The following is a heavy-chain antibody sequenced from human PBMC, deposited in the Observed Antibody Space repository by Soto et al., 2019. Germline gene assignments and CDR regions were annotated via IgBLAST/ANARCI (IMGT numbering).Heavy chain of an antibody. CDR3: ARDPGGYSSSSFYYYGMDV. D-gene: IGHD6-6*01. CDR1: GGTFSSYA. J-gene: IGHJ6*01. CDR2: IIPIFGTA. Sequence: SVKVSCKASGGTFSSYAISWVRQAPGQGLEGMGGIIPIFGTANYAQKFQGRVTITADESTSTAYMELSSLRSEDTAVYYCARDPGGYSSSSFYYYGMDVWGQGTTVTVCS. V-gene: IGHV1-69*13.